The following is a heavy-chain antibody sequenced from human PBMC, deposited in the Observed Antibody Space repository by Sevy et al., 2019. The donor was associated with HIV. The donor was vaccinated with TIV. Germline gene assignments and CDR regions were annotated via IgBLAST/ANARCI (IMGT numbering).Heavy chain of an antibody. D-gene: IGHD3-3*01. Sequence: ASVKVSCKDSGYTFTSYYMHWVRQAPGQGLEWMGWINPNSGGINYAQRFQGRVTMTRDTSISTAYMELSRLRSDDTAVYYCARVRYYDFGSGYYQDGMDVWGQGTTVTVSS. CDR2: INPNSGGI. CDR1: GYTFTSYY. V-gene: IGHV1-2*02. J-gene: IGHJ6*02. CDR3: ARVRYYDFGSGYYQDGMDV.